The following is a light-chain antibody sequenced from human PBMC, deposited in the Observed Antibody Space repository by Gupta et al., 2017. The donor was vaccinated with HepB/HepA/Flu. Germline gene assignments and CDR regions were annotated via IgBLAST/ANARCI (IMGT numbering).Light chain of an antibody. CDR2: RNN. V-gene: IGLV1-47*01. J-gene: IGLJ2*01. CDR1: SSNIGSNY. CDR3: AAWDDSLRSYVV. Sequence: QSVLTQPPSASGTPGQRVTISCSGSSSNIGSNYVYWYQQLPGTAPKLLIYRNNQRPSGGPDRFSGSKSGTSASLAISGLRAEDEADYYCAAWDDSLRSYVVFGGGTKLTVL.